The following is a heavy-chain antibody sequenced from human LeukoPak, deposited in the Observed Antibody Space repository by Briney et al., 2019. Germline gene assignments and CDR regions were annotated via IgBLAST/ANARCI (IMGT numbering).Heavy chain of an antibody. Sequence: GRSLRLSCAASGFTFSSYGMQWVRQAPGKGLEGVAVIWYDGSNKYYADSVKGRFTISRDNSKNTLYLQMHSLRAEDTAVYYCAKGDYGDYDYWGQGTLVTVSS. CDR1: GFTFSSYG. V-gene: IGHV3-33*06. J-gene: IGHJ4*02. CDR3: AKGDYGDYDY. D-gene: IGHD4-17*01. CDR2: IWYDGSNK.